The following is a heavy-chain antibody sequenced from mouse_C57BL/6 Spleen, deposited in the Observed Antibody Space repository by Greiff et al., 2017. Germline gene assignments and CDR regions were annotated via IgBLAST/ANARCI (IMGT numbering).Heavy chain of an antibody. D-gene: IGHD2-2*01. V-gene: IGHV10-1*01. Sequence: EVHLVESGGGLVQPKGSLKLSCAASGFSFNTYAMNWVRQAPGKGLEWVARIRSKSNNYATYYADSVKDRFTISRDDSESMLYLQMNNLKTEDTAMYYCANGYMYAMDYWGQGTSVTVSS. CDR3: ANGYMYAMDY. J-gene: IGHJ4*01. CDR2: IRSKSNNYAT. CDR1: GFSFNTYA.